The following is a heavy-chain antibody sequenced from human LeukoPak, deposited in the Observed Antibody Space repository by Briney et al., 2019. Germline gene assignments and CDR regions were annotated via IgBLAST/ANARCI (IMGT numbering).Heavy chain of an antibody. V-gene: IGHV4-30-4*01. Sequence: SETLSLTCTVSGGSISSGDYYWSWIRQPPGKGLEWIGYIYYSGSTYYNPSLKSRVTISVDTSKNQFSLKLSSVTAADTAVYYCARVGMTTVTSFDYWGQGTLVTVS. CDR1: GGSISSGDYY. CDR3: ARVGMTTVTSFDY. D-gene: IGHD4-17*01. J-gene: IGHJ4*02. CDR2: IYYSGST.